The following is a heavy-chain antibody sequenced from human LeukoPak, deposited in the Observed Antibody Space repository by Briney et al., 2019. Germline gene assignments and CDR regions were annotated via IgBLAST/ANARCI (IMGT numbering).Heavy chain of an antibody. CDR3: ATNRMWEGDYYFYYMDV. CDR1: GASISNYY. D-gene: IGHD1-26*01. Sequence: SETLSLTCTVSGASISNYYYSWIRQPPGKGLELIGYTSTSGSTNYNPSLKSRVTISVDTSKNQFSVKLSSVTAADTAVYYCATNRMWEGDYYFYYMDVWGTGTTVAVSS. J-gene: IGHJ6*03. CDR2: TSTSGST. V-gene: IGHV4-4*09.